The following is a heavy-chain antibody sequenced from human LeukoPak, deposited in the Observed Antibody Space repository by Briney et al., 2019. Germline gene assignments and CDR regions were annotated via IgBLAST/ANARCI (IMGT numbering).Heavy chain of an antibody. D-gene: IGHD3-3*01. J-gene: IGHJ3*02. CDR3: AXXXGIFGPLDI. CDR2: IYYSGST. CDR1: GGSISSYY. V-gene: IGHV4-59*01. Sequence: SETLSLTCTVSGGSISSYYWSWIRQPPGKGLEWIGYIYYSGSTNYNPSLKSRVTISVDTSKNQFSLKLSSVTAADTAVYYCAXXXGIFGPLDIWGQGTMVTVSS.